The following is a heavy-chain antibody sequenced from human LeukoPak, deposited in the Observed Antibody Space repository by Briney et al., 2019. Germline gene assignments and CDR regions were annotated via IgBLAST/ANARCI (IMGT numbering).Heavy chain of an antibody. CDR1: GFTFSSYA. CDR2: ISGSGGST. V-gene: IGHV3-23*01. CDR3: AKDGTRSLRFLEWTKISDAFDI. J-gene: IGHJ3*02. Sequence: PGGSLRLSCAASGFTFSSYAMSWVRQAPGKGLEWVSAISGSGGSTYYADSVKGRFTISRDNSKNTLYLQMNSLRAEDTAVYYCAKDGTRSLRFLEWTKISDAFDIWGQGTMVTVSS. D-gene: IGHD3-3*01.